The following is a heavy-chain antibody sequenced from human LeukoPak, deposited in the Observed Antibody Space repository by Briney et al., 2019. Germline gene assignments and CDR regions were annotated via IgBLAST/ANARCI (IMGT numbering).Heavy chain of an antibody. CDR2: ISSNGGST. Sequence: GGSLRLSCAASGFTFSSYAMRWVRQAPGKGLEYVSAISSNGGSTYYANSVKGRFTISRDNSKNTLYLQMNSLRAEDTAVYYCARGVRIAVAGNIDYWGQGTLVTVSS. V-gene: IGHV3-64*01. CDR3: ARGVRIAVAGNIDY. J-gene: IGHJ4*02. D-gene: IGHD6-19*01. CDR1: GFTFSSYA.